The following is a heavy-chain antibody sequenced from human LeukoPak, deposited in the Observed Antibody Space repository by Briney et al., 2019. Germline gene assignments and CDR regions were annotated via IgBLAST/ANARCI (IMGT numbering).Heavy chain of an antibody. CDR3: ARFGGYSYED. V-gene: IGHV1-46*01. CDR1: GYSFTNYY. Sequence: ASVKVSCKASGYSFTNYYMHWVQQAPGQGLEWMGIINPRGGSTTYAQKFQGRVTMTRDTSTSTVYMELSSLRSDDTAVYYCARFGGYSYEDWGQGTLVTVSS. J-gene: IGHJ4*02. D-gene: IGHD5-18*01. CDR2: INPRGGST.